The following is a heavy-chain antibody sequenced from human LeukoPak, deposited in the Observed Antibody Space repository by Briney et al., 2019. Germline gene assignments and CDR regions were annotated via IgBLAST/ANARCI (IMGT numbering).Heavy chain of an antibody. CDR1: GFTFSSYG. CDR2: ISYDGSNK. Sequence: PGGSLRLSCAASGFTFSSYGMHWVRQAPGKGLEWVAVISYDGSNKYYADSVKGRFTISRDNSKNTLYLQMNSLRAEDTAVYYCAKGREWDLKGGYFDYWGQGTLITVSS. V-gene: IGHV3-30*18. J-gene: IGHJ4*02. CDR3: AKGREWDLKGGYFDY. D-gene: IGHD1-26*01.